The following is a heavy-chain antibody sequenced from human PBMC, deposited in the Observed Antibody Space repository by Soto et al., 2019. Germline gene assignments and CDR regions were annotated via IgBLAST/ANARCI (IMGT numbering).Heavy chain of an antibody. CDR1: NGSVSSGNYY. Sequence: QVQLQESGPGLVKPSETLSLTCTVSNGSVSSGNYYWSWIRQPPGKGLEWIGYVYYSGNTRYNTSLKSRVTISVDTSKNHFSLRLNSVTAADTAVYYCAVSPYCSSTSCYRSYYFDYWGQGPLLTVSS. V-gene: IGHV4-61*03. J-gene: IGHJ4*02. CDR2: VYYSGNT. D-gene: IGHD2-2*01. CDR3: AVSPYCSSTSCYRSYYFDY.